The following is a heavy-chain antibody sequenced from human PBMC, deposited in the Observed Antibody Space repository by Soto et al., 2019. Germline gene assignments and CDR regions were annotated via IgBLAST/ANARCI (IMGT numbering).Heavy chain of an antibody. D-gene: IGHD3-10*01. V-gene: IGHV3-21*01. Sequence: EVQLVESGGGLVKPGGSLRLSCAASGFTFSTYSMNWVRQAPGKGLEWVSFIIGSSSYIYYADSVKGRFTVSRDNAENSLYRQMHSLRAGDTAVYYCARDRYGAVSYYNRVHYYSGMDVWGQGPTVTVSS. CDR1: GFTFSTYS. CDR2: IIGSSSYI. CDR3: ARDRYGAVSYYNRVHYYSGMDV. J-gene: IGHJ6*02.